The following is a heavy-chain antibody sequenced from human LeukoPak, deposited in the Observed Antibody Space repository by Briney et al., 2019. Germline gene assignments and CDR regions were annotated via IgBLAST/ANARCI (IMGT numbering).Heavy chain of an antibody. CDR2: ITGSGDRT. D-gene: IGHD1-14*01. V-gene: IGHV3-23*01. Sequence: GGSLTLSCAASGFTFRSYAMSWVPPAPGKGLEWVSSITGSGDRTYYADSVKGRFTISRDNSKNTLYLQMNSLRADETAVYYCASRPRADMGPLDFWGQGTLVTVSS. CDR3: ASRPRADMGPLDF. CDR1: GFTFRSYA. J-gene: IGHJ4*02.